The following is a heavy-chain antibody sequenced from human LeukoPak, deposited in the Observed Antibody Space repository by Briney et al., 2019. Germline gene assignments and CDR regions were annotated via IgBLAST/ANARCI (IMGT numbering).Heavy chain of an antibody. CDR1: GFTFSSYS. V-gene: IGHV3-48*04. CDR3: AKDTVGYCSSTSCYEAGGFDY. Sequence: TGGSLRLSCAASGFTFSSYSMNWVRQAPGKGLEWVSYISSSSSTIYYADSVKGRFTISRDNAKNSLYLQMNSLRAEDTALYYCAKDTVGYCSSTSCYEAGGFDYWGQGTLVTVSS. D-gene: IGHD2-2*01. CDR2: ISSSSSTI. J-gene: IGHJ4*02.